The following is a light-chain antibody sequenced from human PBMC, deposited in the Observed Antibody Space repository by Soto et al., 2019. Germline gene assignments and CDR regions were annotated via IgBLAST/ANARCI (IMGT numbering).Light chain of an antibody. Sequence: QAVVTQPASVSGSPGQSITISCTGTTSDVGSYNLVSWYQQHPGKVPQLMIYEGTKRPSGVSNRFSGSQSGNTASLTISGLQAEDEADYYCSSYAGSGTHVVFGGGTKLTVL. CDR2: EGT. V-gene: IGLV2-23*01. CDR3: SSYAGSGTHVV. CDR1: TSDVGSYNL. J-gene: IGLJ2*01.